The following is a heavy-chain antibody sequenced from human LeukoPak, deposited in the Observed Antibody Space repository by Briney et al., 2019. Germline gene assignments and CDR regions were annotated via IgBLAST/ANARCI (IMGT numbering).Heavy chain of an antibody. CDR2: INHSGST. J-gene: IGHJ5*02. Sequence: PSETLSLTCAVYGGSFSGYYWSWIRQPPGKGLEWIGEINHSGSTNYNPSLKSRVTISVDTSKNQFSLKLSSVTAADTAVYYCAREGGGRWLQPNWFDPWGQGTLVTVSS. D-gene: IGHD5-24*01. CDR1: GGSFSGYY. V-gene: IGHV4-34*01. CDR3: AREGGGRWLQPNWFDP.